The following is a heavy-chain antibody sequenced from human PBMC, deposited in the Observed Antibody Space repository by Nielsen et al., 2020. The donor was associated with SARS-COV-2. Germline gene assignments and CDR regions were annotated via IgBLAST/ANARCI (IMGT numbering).Heavy chain of an antibody. CDR1: GFIFSSFW. J-gene: IGHJ6*02. CDR2: IYYTGTT. V-gene: IGHV4-4*02. Sequence: GSLRLSCAASGFIFSSFWMSWVRQSPGKGLEWIGEIYYTGTTSYNPSLKSRVSISVDQSKNQFSLNLSSVTAADTAVYYCARSGGNYFPYYYYGMNVWGPGTTVTVSS. CDR3: ARSGGNYFPYYYYGMNV. D-gene: IGHD1-26*01.